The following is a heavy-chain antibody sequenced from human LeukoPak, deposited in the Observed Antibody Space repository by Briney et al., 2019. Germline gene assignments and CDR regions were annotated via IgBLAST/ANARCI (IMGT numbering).Heavy chain of an antibody. CDR1: GGSISSGSYY. V-gene: IGHV4-61*02. D-gene: IGHD6-13*01. CDR3: ARYSSTGYDAFDI. J-gene: IGHJ3*02. Sequence: SETLPLTCTVSGGSISSGSYYWSWIRQPAGKGLEWIGRIYTSGSTNYNPSLKSRVTISVDTSKNQFSLKLSSVTAADTAVYYCARYSSTGYDAFDIWGQGTMVTVSS. CDR2: IYTSGST.